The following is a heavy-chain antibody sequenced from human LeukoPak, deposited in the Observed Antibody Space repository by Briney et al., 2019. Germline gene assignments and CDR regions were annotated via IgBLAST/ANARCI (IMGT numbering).Heavy chain of an antibody. Sequence: PGGSLRLSCAASGFTASSNYMSWVRQAPGQGLEWVSVIYSGGSTYYADSVKGRFTISRDNSKNTLYLQMNSLRAEDTAVYYCASPVITFGGVIDWGQGTLVTVSS. V-gene: IGHV3-66*01. J-gene: IGHJ4*02. D-gene: IGHD3-16*01. CDR2: IYSGGST. CDR3: ASPVITFGGVID. CDR1: GFTASSNY.